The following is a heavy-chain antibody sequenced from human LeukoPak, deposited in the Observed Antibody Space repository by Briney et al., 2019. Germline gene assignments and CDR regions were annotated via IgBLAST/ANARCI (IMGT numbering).Heavy chain of an antibody. Sequence: GRSLRLSCAASGFTFSSYAMHWVRQAPGKGLEWVAVIWYDGGKKYYADSVKGRFTISRDNSKNTLYLQMNSLRAEDTAVYYCARDFGYGDYPPDSWGQGTLVTVSS. CDR2: IWYDGGKK. CDR3: ARDFGYGDYPPDS. CDR1: GFTFSSYA. V-gene: IGHV3-33*08. D-gene: IGHD4-17*01. J-gene: IGHJ4*02.